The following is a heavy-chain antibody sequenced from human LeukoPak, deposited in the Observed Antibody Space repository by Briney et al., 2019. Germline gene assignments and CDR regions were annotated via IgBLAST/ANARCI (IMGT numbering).Heavy chain of an antibody. CDR1: GVSISSSSHY. CDR2: IYYSGST. V-gene: IGHV4-39*07. CDR3: AKGGGVVHRDWFDP. D-gene: IGHD3-3*01. Sequence: PSETLSLTCTVSGVSISSSSHYWGWIRQPPGKGLEWIGSIYYSGSTNYNPSLKSRVTISVDTSKNQFSLKLSSVTAAETAVYYCAKGGGVVHRDWFDPWGQGTLVTVSS. J-gene: IGHJ5*02.